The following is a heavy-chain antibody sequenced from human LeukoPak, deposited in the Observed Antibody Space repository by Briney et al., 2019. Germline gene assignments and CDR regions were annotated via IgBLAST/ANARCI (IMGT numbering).Heavy chain of an antibody. Sequence: PGGSLRLSCAASGFTFSNYYVHWVRQPPGKGLEWVSAISGSGGSTYYADSVKGRFTISRDNSKNTLYLQMNSLRAEDTAVYYCARSPTYYDILTGYYIPYYFDYWGQGTLVTVSS. J-gene: IGHJ4*02. CDR3: ARSPTYYDILTGYYIPYYFDY. CDR2: ISGSGGST. V-gene: IGHV3-23*01. D-gene: IGHD3-9*01. CDR1: GFTFSNYY.